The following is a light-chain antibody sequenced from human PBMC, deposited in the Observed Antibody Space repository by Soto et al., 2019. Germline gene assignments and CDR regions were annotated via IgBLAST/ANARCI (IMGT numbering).Light chain of an antibody. V-gene: IGLV2-23*01. CDR3: CSYAGSSLYV. Sequence: QSALTQPASVSGSPGQSITISCTGTSSEVGSYNLVSWYQQHPGKAPKLMIYEGSKRPSGVTNRFSGSKSGNTASLTISGRQAEDEADYYCCSYAGSSLYVFGPGTKLTVL. J-gene: IGLJ1*01. CDR2: EGS. CDR1: SSEVGSYNL.